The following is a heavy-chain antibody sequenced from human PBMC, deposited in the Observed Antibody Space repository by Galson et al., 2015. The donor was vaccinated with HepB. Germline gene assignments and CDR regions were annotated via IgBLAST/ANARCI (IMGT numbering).Heavy chain of an antibody. D-gene: IGHD3-10*01. V-gene: IGHV3-33*08. J-gene: IGHJ6*02. CDR2: IWYDGSNK. CDR1: GFTFSSYG. Sequence: SLRLSCAASGFTFSSYGMHWVRQAPGKGLEWVAVIWYDGSNKYYADSVKGRFTISRDNSKNTLYLQMNSLRAEDTAVYYCAGAYGSGSRTYYYYGMDVWGQGTTVTVSS. CDR3: AGAYGSGSRTYYYYGMDV.